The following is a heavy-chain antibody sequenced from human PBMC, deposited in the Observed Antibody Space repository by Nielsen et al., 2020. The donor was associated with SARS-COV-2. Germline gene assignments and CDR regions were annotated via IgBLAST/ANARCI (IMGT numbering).Heavy chain of an antibody. Sequence: GESLKISCEVSGFTFSDYWMTWVRQAPGKGLEWVASINGDGGDKYYVDSVKGRFTISRDNPKNSLYLQMGSLRAEDTAVYYCANSRAYYDSSGYLFDYWGQGSLVTVSS. CDR1: GFTFSDYW. CDR2: INGDGGDK. CDR3: ANSRAYYDSSGYLFDY. D-gene: IGHD3-22*01. J-gene: IGHJ4*02. V-gene: IGHV3-7*01.